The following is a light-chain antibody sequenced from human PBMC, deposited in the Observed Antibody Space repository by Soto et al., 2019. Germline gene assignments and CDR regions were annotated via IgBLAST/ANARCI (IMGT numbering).Light chain of an antibody. CDR1: SSDVGGYNY. CDR3: SSYTSSSTYVV. Sequence: SALTQPASVSGSPGQSITISCTGTSSDVGGYNYVSWYQQHPGKAPKLMIYDVSNRPSGVSNRFSGSKSGNTASLTISGLQAEDEVDYYCSSYTSSSTYVVFGGGTKLTVL. CDR2: DVS. V-gene: IGLV2-14*01. J-gene: IGLJ2*01.